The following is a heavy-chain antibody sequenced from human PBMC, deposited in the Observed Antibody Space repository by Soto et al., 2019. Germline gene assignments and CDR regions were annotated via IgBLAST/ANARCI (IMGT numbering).Heavy chain of an antibody. CDR2: IYPGDSDT. D-gene: IGHD3-10*01. CDR1: GYSFASYW. J-gene: IGHJ6*02. V-gene: IGHV5-51*01. Sequence: GESLKISCKGSGYSFASYWIGWVRQMPGKGLEWMGIIYPGDSDTRYSPSFQGQVTISADKSISTAYLQWSSLKASDTAMYYCARHYYGSGSPTYYYYGMDVWGQGTTVTVSS. CDR3: ARHYYGSGSPTYYYYGMDV.